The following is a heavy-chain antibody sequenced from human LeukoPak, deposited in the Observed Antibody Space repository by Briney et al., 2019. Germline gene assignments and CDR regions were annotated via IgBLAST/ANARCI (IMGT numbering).Heavy chain of an antibody. CDR1: GGSISSGGYY. CDR2: MYYSGST. CDR3: ARGGSYGGNLNY. D-gene: IGHD4-23*01. J-gene: IGHJ4*02. V-gene: IGHV4-31*03. Sequence: SETLSLTCTVSGGSISSGGYYWSWIRQHPGKGLEWIGYMYYSGSTYYNPSLKSRATISVDTSKYQFSLKLSSVTAADTAVYYCARGGSYGGNLNYWGQGTLVTVSS.